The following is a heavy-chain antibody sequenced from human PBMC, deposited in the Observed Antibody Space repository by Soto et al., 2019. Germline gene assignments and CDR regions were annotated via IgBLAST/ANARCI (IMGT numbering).Heavy chain of an antibody. CDR3: ARQFRSIAARPGTYYGMDV. V-gene: IGHV4-39*01. Sequence: SATLSLTCTVSGRSISSSIYCLRWIPQPPGKGLEWIGSIYYSGSTYYNPSLKSRVTISVDTSKNQFSLKLSSVTAADTAVYYCARQFRSIAARPGTYYGMDVWGQGTTVS. CDR1: GRSISSSIYC. D-gene: IGHD6-6*01. CDR2: IYYSGST. J-gene: IGHJ6*02.